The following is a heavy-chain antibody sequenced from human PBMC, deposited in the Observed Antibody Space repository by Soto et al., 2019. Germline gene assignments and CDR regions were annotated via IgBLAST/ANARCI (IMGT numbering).Heavy chain of an antibody. CDR1: GYTFTGYY. Sequence: ASVKVSCKASGYTFTGYYMHWVRQAPGQGLEWMGWINPNSGGTNYAQKFQGWVTMTRDTSISTAYMELSRLRSDDTAVYYSARDLLSIRTYYYYYGMDVWGQGTTVTVSS. D-gene: IGHD2-21*01. CDR2: INPNSGGT. V-gene: IGHV1-2*04. CDR3: ARDLLSIRTYYYYYGMDV. J-gene: IGHJ6*02.